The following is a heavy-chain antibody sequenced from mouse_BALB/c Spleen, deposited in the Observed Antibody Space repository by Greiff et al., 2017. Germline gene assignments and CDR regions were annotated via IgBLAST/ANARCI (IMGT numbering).Heavy chain of an antibody. J-gene: IGHJ1*01. D-gene: IGHD1-1*01. V-gene: IGHV5-6-5*01. Sequence: DVQLQESGGGLVKPGGSLKLSCAASGFTFSSYAMSWVRQTPEKRLEWVASISSGGSTYYPDSVKGRFTISRDNARNILYLQMSSLRSEDTAMYYCARDYYGSSYWYFDVWGAGTTVTVSS. CDR3: ARDYYGSSYWYFDV. CDR2: ISSGGST. CDR1: GFTFSSYA.